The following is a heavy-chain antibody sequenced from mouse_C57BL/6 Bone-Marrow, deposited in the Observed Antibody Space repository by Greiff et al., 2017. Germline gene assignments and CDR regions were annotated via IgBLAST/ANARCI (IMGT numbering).Heavy chain of an antibody. Sequence: QVQLQQSGPELVRPGASVKISCKAPGYTFTRHWMQWVRQRPGQGLEWIGEIFPGSGSTYYNEKFKGKATLTVDTSSSTAYMQLSSLTSEDSAVYFCAREESYDYFYAMDYWGQGTSVTVSS. CDR1: GYTFTRHW. CDR3: AREESYDYFYAMDY. D-gene: IGHD2-4*01. J-gene: IGHJ4*01. CDR2: IFPGSGST. V-gene: IGHV1-56*01.